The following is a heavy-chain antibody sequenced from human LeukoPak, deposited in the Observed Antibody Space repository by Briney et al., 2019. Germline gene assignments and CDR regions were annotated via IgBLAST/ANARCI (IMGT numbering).Heavy chain of an antibody. CDR1: GYTFTSYG. CDR2: IIPIFGTA. Sequence: SVKVSCKASGYTFTSYGISWVRQAPGQGLEWMGGIIPIFGTANYAQKFQGRVTITADESTSTAYMELSSLRSEDTAVYYCASTTYYYGSGSYRFDYWGQGTLVTVSS. D-gene: IGHD3-10*01. CDR3: ASTTYYYGSGSYRFDY. J-gene: IGHJ4*02. V-gene: IGHV1-69*13.